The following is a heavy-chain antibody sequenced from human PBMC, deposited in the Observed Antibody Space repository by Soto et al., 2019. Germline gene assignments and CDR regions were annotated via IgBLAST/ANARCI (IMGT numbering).Heavy chain of an antibody. Sequence: EVQLLESGGGLVQPGGSLRLSCAASGFTFSTYAMTWVRQAPGKGLAWLSSISGSGSTYYADSVKVRFTISRDNSKNTLYLQMNSLRAEDTAVYYCAKVISTSGSSLWGRGTLVTVSS. CDR1: GFTFSTYA. V-gene: IGHV3-23*01. CDR2: ISGSGST. J-gene: IGHJ4*02. CDR3: AKVISTSGSSL. D-gene: IGHD3-10*01.